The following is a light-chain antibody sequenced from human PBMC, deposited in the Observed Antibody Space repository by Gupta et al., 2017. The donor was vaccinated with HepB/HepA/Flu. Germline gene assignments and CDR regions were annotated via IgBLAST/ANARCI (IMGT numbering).Light chain of an antibody. CDR1: QSIGDW. V-gene: IGKV1-5*03. J-gene: IGKJ1*01. Sequence: IHMPQPPSPLSASVGDRVTITCRASQSIGDWLAWYQQRPGEAPNLLIYRRSKLESGVPSRFSGSGSGTEFTLTISSLQPDDFATYYCQQDYSYSWTFGQGTKVEIK. CDR3: QQDYSYSWT. CDR2: RRS.